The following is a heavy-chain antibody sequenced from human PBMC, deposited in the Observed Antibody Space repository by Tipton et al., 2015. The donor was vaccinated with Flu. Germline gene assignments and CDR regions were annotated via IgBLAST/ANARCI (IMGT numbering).Heavy chain of an antibody. CDR3: TRGVRLAVRSYFDP. J-gene: IGHJ5*01. V-gene: IGHV3-48*03. Sequence: QLVQSGGGLVQPGGSLRLSCAASGFTFSSYEMNWVRQAPGKGLEWVAYISSRDNTIHYADSVEGRFTISRDNTKNLLYLQMSSLGADDTGVYYCTRGVRLAVRSYFDPWGQGTLVTVSS. CDR2: ISSRDNTI. CDR1: GFTFSSYE. D-gene: IGHD3-10*02.